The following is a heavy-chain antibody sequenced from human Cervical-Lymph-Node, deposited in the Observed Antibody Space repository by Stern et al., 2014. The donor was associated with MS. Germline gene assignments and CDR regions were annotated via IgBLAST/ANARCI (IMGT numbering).Heavy chain of an antibody. V-gene: IGHV1-69*01. J-gene: IGHJ6*02. Sequence: QVQLVQSGAEVKKPGSSVKVSCKASGGTFSSYAISWVRQAPGQGLEWMGGIIPIFGTANYAQKFQGRVTITADESTSTAYMELSSLRSEDTAVYYCARDRQWLVLMNYYYGMDVWGQGTTVTVSS. D-gene: IGHD6-19*01. CDR2: IIPIFGTA. CDR3: ARDRQWLVLMNYYYGMDV. CDR1: GGTFSSYA.